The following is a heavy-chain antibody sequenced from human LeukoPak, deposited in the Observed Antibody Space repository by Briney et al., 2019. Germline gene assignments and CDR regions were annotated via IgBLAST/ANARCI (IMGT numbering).Heavy chain of an antibody. V-gene: IGHV1-69*13. J-gene: IGHJ4*02. CDR2: IIPIFGTA. CDR1: GGTFSSYA. CDR3: ASLRTTLFPPGISVAGY. Sequence: ASVKVSCKASGGTFSSYAISWVRQAPGQGLEWMGGIIPIFGTANYAQKFQGRVTITADESTSTAYMELSSLRSEDTAVYYCASLRTTLFPPGISVAGYWGQGTLVTVSP. D-gene: IGHD4-11*01.